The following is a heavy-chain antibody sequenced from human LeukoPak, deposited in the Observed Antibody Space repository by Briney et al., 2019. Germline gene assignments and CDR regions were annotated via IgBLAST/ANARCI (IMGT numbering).Heavy chain of an antibody. J-gene: IGHJ4*02. CDR3: VRFIYGSGWHDY. V-gene: IGHV5-10-1*01. CDR1: GYSSTSYW. CDR2: IDSSYSCT. Sequence: GSGYSSTSYWNSWGRQMPGQGREGLGRIDSSYSCTNYNPSLQGHVTLSADKSISTAYLQWSSQKASDTARYYCVRFIYGSGWHDYWGEGTLVTVSS. D-gene: IGHD6-19*01.